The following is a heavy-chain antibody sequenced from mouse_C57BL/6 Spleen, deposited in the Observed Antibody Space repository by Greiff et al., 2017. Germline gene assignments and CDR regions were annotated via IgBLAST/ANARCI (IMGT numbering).Heavy chain of an antibody. J-gene: IGHJ4*01. Sequence: EVQVVESEGGLVQPGSSMKLSCTASGFTFSDYYMAWVRQVPEKGLEWVANINYDGSSTYYLDSLKSRFIISRDNAKNILYLQMSSLKSEDTATYYCARVYGNYEVYAMDYWGQGTSVTVSS. D-gene: IGHD2-1*01. CDR1: GFTFSDYY. CDR2: INYDGSST. V-gene: IGHV5-16*01. CDR3: ARVYGNYEVYAMDY.